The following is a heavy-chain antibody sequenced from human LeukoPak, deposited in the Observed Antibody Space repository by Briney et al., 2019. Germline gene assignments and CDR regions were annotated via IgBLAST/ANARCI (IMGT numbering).Heavy chain of an antibody. J-gene: IGHJ4*02. CDR3: ARVGATSAYFDQ. CDR1: GGSISSGGYY. D-gene: IGHD1-26*01. V-gene: IGHV4-61*02. Sequence: SQTLSLTCTVSGGSISSGGYYWTWIRQPAGKGLEWIGRIYSSGSTNYNPSLKSRVTISVDTSKNHFSLNLSSVTAADTAVYSCARVGATSAYFDQWGQGTLVTVSS. CDR2: IYSSGST.